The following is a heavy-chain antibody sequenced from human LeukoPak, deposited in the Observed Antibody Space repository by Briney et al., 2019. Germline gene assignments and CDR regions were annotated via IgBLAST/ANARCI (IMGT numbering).Heavy chain of an antibody. D-gene: IGHD2-2*01. CDR1: GFMLSSYC. CDR3: ARGPGAFDI. CDR2: INSDGSST. J-gene: IGHJ3*02. V-gene: IGHV3-74*01. Sequence: GGPLRLFCVASGFMLSSYCMNWVRQAPGKGLVWVSRINSDGSSTSYGDSVKGRFTISRDNAKNTLFLQMNSLRAEDTAVYYCARGPGAFDIWGQGTMVTVSS.